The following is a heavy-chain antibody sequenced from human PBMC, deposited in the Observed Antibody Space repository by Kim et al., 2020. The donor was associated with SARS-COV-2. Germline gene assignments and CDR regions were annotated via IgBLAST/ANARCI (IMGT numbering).Heavy chain of an antibody. CDR3: TKGWGDY. Sequence: YGGTTEYDPSVQGRFIISRDDSKSIAYLQLTGLKTEDTAVYYCTKGWGDYWGQGTLVTVSS. D-gene: IGHD3-16*01. V-gene: IGHV3-49*02. J-gene: IGHJ4*02. CDR2: YGGTT.